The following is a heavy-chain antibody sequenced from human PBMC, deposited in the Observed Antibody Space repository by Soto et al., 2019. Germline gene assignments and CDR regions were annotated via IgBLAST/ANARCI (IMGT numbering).Heavy chain of an antibody. V-gene: IGHV3-9*01. CDR3: ARHGITGSYYDAFDI. CDR1: GFTFDDYA. D-gene: IGHD1-26*01. Sequence: GGSLRLSCTASGFTFDDYAMHWVRQAPGKGLEWVSGISWNSGSIGYADSVKGRFTISRDNAKNSLYLQMNSLRAEDTALYYCARHGITGSYYDAFDIWGQGTMVTVSS. J-gene: IGHJ3*02. CDR2: ISWNSGSI.